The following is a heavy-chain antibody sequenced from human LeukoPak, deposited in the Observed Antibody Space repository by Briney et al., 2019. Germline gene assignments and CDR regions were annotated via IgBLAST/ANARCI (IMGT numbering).Heavy chain of an antibody. CDR2: FDPEDGET. CDR1: GYTLTELS. Sequence: ASVKVSCKVSGYTLTELSMHWVRQAPGKGLEWMGGFDPEDGETIYAQKFQGRVTMTEDTSTDTAYMELSSLRSEDTAVYYCARDLWEPSRQRFDPWGQGTLVTVSS. J-gene: IGHJ5*02. V-gene: IGHV1-24*01. D-gene: IGHD1-26*01. CDR3: ARDLWEPSRQRFDP.